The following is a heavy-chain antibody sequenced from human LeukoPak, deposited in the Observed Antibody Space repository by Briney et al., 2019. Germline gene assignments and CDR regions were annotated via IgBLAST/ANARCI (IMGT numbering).Heavy chain of an antibody. Sequence: GGSLRLSCAASGFPLRDYYMSWIRQAPGKGLEWVSYISTSGSPRYYADSVRGRFTISRDNTKNSIYLQMNNLRAEDSALYYCARAAYNWNWGQGTLVTVS. V-gene: IGHV3-11*01. CDR3: ARAAYNWN. CDR1: GFPLRDYY. D-gene: IGHD1-1*01. J-gene: IGHJ4*02. CDR2: ISTSGSPR.